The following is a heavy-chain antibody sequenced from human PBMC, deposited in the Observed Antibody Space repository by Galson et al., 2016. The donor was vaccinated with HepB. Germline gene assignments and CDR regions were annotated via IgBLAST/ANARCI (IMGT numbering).Heavy chain of an antibody. CDR2: IIPMFGTT. CDR3: VREGDYVWGTHHWFDS. Sequence: SVKVSCKASGGTFSNYGISWVRQAPGQGLEWMGGIIPMFGTTNHAQKFQDRVTITADASTSTAYMELSSLRSEDTALYYCVREGDYVWGTHHWFDSWGQGTLVTVSS. V-gene: IGHV1-69*13. J-gene: IGHJ5*01. D-gene: IGHD3-16*01. CDR1: GGTFSNYG.